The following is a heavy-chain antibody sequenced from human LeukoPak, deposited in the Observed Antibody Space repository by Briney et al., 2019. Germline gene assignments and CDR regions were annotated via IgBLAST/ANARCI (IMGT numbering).Heavy chain of an antibody. CDR2: IIPIFGTA. CDR3: AAGSSWYYFDY. Sequence: SVKVSCKASGGTFSSYAISWVRQAPGQGLEWMGRIIPIFGTANYAQKFQGRVTITTDESTSTAYMELSSLRSEDTAVYCCAAGSSWYYFDYWGQGTLVTVSS. J-gene: IGHJ4*02. D-gene: IGHD6-13*01. V-gene: IGHV1-69*05. CDR1: GGTFSSYA.